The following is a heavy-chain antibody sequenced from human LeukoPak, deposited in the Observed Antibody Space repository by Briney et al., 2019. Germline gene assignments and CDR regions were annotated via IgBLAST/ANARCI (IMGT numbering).Heavy chain of an antibody. CDR3: VKESTSSGYYYAPDY. Sequence: GGSLRLSCAASGFTFSTYSMNWVRQAPGKGLEWVAYISSRSSATYYADPLKGRFTISRDNSENTLYLQMNSLRAEDTAVYYCVKESTSSGYYYAPDYWGQGTLVTVS. V-gene: IGHV3-48*01. D-gene: IGHD3-22*01. J-gene: IGHJ4*02. CDR1: GFTFSTYS. CDR2: ISSRSSAT.